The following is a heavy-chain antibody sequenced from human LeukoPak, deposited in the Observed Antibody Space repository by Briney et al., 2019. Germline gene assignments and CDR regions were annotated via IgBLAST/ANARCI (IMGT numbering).Heavy chain of an antibody. J-gene: IGHJ3*02. V-gene: IGHV3-30*18. Sequence: PGGSLRLSCAASGFTFSSYGMHWVRQAPGKGLEWVAVISYDGSNKYYADSVKGRFTISRDNSKNTLYLQMNSLRAEDTAVYYCAKVVDYYDSSGYYWSAFDIWGQGTMVTVSS. D-gene: IGHD3-22*01. CDR1: GFTFSSYG. CDR3: AKVVDYYDSSGYYWSAFDI. CDR2: ISYDGSNK.